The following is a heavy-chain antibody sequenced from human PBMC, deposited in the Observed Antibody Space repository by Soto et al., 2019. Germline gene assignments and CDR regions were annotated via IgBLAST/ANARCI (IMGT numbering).Heavy chain of an antibody. CDR2: IYPSDSDT. V-gene: IGHV5-51*01. CDR1: GYNFTNYW. J-gene: IGHJ6*02. D-gene: IGHD3-22*01. CDR3: ARLEYDSSGYYYYGMDV. Sequence: GESLKISCQAFGYNFTNYWIGWVRQRPGKGLEWMGIIYPSDSDTRYSPSFQGQVTISADKSIRTAYLQWSSLRASDTAMYYCARLEYDSSGYYYYGMDVWGQGTTVTVSS.